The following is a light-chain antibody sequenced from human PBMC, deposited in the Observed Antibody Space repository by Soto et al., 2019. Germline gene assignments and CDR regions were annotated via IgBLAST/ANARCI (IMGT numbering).Light chain of an antibody. CDR2: DSD. CDR3: GAWENSLTGYV. Sequence: QSVLTQPPSASAAPGQEVTISCSGSSSNIAANSVSWYQHLPGTAPKLLIYDSDRRPSGIPARFSGSKSGTSATLAITGLQTGDEADYYCGAWENSLTGYVFGSGTKVTVL. CDR1: SSNIAANS. J-gene: IGLJ1*01. V-gene: IGLV1-51*01.